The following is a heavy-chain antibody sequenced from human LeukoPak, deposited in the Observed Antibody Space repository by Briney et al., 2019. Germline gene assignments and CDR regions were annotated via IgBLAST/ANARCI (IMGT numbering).Heavy chain of an antibody. Sequence: SETLSLTCAVSGGSISSGGYSWSWIRQPPGKGLEWIGSIYYSGSTYYNPSLKSRVTISVDTSKNQFSLKLSSVTAADTAVYYCARLGLYYYNSSGYLNDFDYWGQGTLVTASS. D-gene: IGHD3-22*01. CDR3: ARLGLYYYNSSGYLNDFDY. CDR1: GGSISSGGYS. J-gene: IGHJ4*02. CDR2: IYYSGST. V-gene: IGHV4-30-2*03.